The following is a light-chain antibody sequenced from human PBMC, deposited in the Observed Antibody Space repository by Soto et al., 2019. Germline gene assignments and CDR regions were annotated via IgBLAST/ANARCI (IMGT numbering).Light chain of an antibody. CDR3: LQHNSYPTWT. CDR1: QGIRND. J-gene: IGKJ1*01. V-gene: IGKV1-17*01. CDR2: AAS. Sequence: DIQMTQSPSSLSASVGDRVTITCLASQGIRNDLGWYQQKPGKAPKRLIYAASSLQSGVPSRFSGSGSGTDFTLTNSSRRPEYFATYYCLQHNSYPTWTFGQGTKVEIK.